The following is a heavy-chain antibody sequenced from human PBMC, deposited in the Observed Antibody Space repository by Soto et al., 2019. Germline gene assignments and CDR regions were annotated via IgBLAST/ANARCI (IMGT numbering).Heavy chain of an antibody. Sequence: ASVKVSCKASGYTFTGYYMHWVRQAPGQGLEWMGWINPNSGGTNYAQKFQGWVTMTRDTSISTAYMELSRLRSDDTAVYYCARGYTTIFGVVTAPLQHWGQGTLVTVSS. CDR3: ARGYTTIFGVVTAPLQH. V-gene: IGHV1-2*04. CDR2: INPNSGGT. J-gene: IGHJ1*01. CDR1: GYTFTGYY. D-gene: IGHD3-3*01.